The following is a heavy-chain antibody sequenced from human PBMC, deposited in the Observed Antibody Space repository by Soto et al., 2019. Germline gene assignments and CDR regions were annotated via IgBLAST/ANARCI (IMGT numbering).Heavy chain of an antibody. J-gene: IGHJ4*02. D-gene: IGHD3-22*01. Sequence: PGGSLRLSCAASGFTVSSNYMSWVRQAPGKGLEWVSVIYSGGSTYYADSVKGRFTISRDNSKNTLYLQMNSLRAEDTAVYYCARTPSYYDSSGYYQMYYFDYWGQGTLVTVSS. CDR2: IYSGGST. V-gene: IGHV3-53*01. CDR1: GFTVSSNY. CDR3: ARTPSYYDSSGYYQMYYFDY.